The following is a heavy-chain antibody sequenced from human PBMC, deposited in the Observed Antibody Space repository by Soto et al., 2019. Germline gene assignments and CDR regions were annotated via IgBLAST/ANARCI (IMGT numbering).Heavy chain of an antibody. CDR2: VTASCGGT. V-gene: IGHV3-23*01. CDR3: EKELVNALKAKFGY. D-gene: IGHD1-1*01. Sequence: WGSXRVSGASSGFIFSNYAMTGLRQAQGKGLEWVSTVTASCGGTFYANSVNGRFNISRDNSRNTLHLQMSSLRVEDTALYYCEKELVNALKAKFGYWGQGTLVTVSS. J-gene: IGHJ4*02. CDR1: GFIFSNYA.